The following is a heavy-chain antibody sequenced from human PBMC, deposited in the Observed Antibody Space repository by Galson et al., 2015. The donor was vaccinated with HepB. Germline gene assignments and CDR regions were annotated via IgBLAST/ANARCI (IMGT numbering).Heavy chain of an antibody. J-gene: IGHJ4*02. D-gene: IGHD6-13*01. Sequence: SLRLSCAASGFNLANYVMNWVRQAPGKGLEWVSSISGSGGSTYYRGSFKGRFTISRDNSKNTVYLQMKSLRADDTAVHYCAKCSGSNWFVPHHFDSWGQGTLVTVSS. CDR2: ISGSGGST. V-gene: IGHV3-23*01. CDR1: GFNLANYV. CDR3: AKCSGSNWFVPHHFDS.